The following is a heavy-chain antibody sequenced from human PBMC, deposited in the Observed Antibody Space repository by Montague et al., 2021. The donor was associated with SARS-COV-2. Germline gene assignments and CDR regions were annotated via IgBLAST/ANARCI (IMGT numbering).Heavy chain of an antibody. CDR2: IHYSGST. D-gene: IGHD3-3*01. J-gene: IGHJ4*02. CDR3: ARVRGGFLEWLLYFDY. CDR1: GGSISSGGYY. Sequence: TLSLTCTVSGGSISSGGYYWSWIRQHPGKGLEWIGYIHYSGSTYYNPSLKSRVTISVDTSKNQFSLKLSSVTAADTAVYYCARVRGGFLEWLLYFDYWGQGTLVTVSS. V-gene: IGHV4-31*03.